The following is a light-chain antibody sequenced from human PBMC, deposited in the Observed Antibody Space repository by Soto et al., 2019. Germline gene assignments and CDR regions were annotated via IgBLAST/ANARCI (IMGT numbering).Light chain of an antibody. CDR3: CSYAGSYTLYV. CDR2: DVS. CDR1: SSDVGSYNY. J-gene: IGLJ1*01. Sequence: QSVLARPRSVSGSPGQSVTFSCTGTSSDVGSYNYVSWYQQHPGKAPKLMIYDVSKRPSGVPDRFSGSKSGNTASLTISGLQAEDEADYYCCSYAGSYTLYVFGTRTKVTV. V-gene: IGLV2-11*01.